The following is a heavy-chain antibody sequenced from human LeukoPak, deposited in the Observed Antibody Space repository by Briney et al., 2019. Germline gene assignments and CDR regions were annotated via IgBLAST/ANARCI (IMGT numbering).Heavy chain of an antibody. J-gene: IGHJ3*01. Sequence: SETLSLTCTVSGGSISSSSYYWGWIRQPPGKGLEWIGGIYYSGSTYYNPSLKSRVTISVDTSKNQFSLKLSSVTAADTAVYYCAKSTYYYDTFVNAFDLWGQGTMVTVSS. CDR3: AKSTYYYDTFVNAFDL. CDR1: GGSISSSSYY. V-gene: IGHV4-39*07. D-gene: IGHD3-22*01. CDR2: IYYSGST.